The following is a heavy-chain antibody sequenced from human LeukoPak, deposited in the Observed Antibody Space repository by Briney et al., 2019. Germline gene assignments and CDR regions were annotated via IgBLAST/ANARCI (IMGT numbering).Heavy chain of an antibody. J-gene: IGHJ6*03. CDR2: INHSGST. CDR3: ARGEYSYGRANYYYYYYMDV. V-gene: IGHV4-34*01. D-gene: IGHD5-18*01. CDR1: GGSFSGYY. Sequence: SETLSLTCAVYGGSFSGYYWSWIRQPPGKGLEWIGEINHSGSTNYNPSLKSRVTISVDTSKNQFSLKLSSVTAADTAVYYCARGEYSYGRANYYYYYYMDVRGKGTTVTVSS.